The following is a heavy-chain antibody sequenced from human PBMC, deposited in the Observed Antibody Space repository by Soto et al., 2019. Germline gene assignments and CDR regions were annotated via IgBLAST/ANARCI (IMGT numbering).Heavy chain of an antibody. CDR1: GYTFTSYY. CDR2: INPSGGST. J-gene: IGHJ6*02. D-gene: IGHD3-10*01. Sequence: GASVKVSCKASGYTFTSYYMHWVRQAPGQGLEWMGIINPSGGSTSYAQKFQGRVTMTRDTSTSTVYMELSSLRSEDTAVYYCARDRDTMVRGASWGMDVWGQGTTVTSP. V-gene: IGHV1-46*01. CDR3: ARDRDTMVRGASWGMDV.